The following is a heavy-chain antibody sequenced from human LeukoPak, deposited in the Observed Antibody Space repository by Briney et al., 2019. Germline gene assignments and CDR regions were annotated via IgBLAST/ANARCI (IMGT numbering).Heavy chain of an antibody. CDR3: ARRDPYSGYDF. CDR2: INHSGST. J-gene: IGHJ4*01. CDR1: GGSFSGYY. V-gene: IGHV4-34*01. D-gene: IGHD5-12*01. Sequence: DPSETLSLTCAVYGGSFSGYYWSWIRQPPGKGLEWIGEINHSGSTNYNPSLKSRVTISVDTSKNQFSLKLSSVTAADTAVYYCARRDPYSGYDFWGQETLVTVSS.